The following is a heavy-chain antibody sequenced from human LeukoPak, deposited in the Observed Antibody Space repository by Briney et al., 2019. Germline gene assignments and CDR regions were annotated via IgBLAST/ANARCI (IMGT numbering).Heavy chain of an antibody. J-gene: IGHJ5*02. CDR2: IYTSGST. V-gene: IGHV4-4*07. D-gene: IGHD6-13*01. CDR3: ARDIEQQPSFLFDP. Sequence: PSETLSLTCTVSGGSISSYYWSWIRQPAGKGLEWIGRIYTSGSTNYNPSLKSRVTMSVDTPKNQFSLKLSSVTAADTAVYYCARDIEQQPSFLFDPWGQGTLVTVSS. CDR1: GGSISSYY.